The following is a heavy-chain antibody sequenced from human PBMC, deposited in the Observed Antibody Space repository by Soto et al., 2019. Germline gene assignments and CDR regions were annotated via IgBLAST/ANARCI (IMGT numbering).Heavy chain of an antibody. Sequence: PSETLSLTCAVSGGSISSGGYSWSWIRQPPGKGLEWIGYIYYSGSTNYNPSLKSRVTISVDTPKNEVSLSLSSVTVADTAVYYCGRKSDAMSSHPPDYWGQGTLVTVSS. J-gene: IGHJ4*02. CDR3: GRKSDAMSSHPPDY. V-gene: IGHV4-30-2*03. CDR1: GGSISSGGYS. CDR2: IYYSGST.